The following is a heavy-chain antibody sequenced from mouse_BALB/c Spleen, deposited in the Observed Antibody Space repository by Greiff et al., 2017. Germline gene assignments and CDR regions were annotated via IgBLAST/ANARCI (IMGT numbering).Heavy chain of an antibody. CDR1: GYSITSDYA. Sequence: EVKLQESGPGLVKPSQSLSLTCTVTGYSITSDYAWNWIRQFPGNKLEWMGYISYSGSTSYNPSLKRRISITRDTSKNQFFLQLNSVTTEDTATYYCARREYEGWFAYWGQGTLVTVSA. CDR3: ARREYEGWFAY. CDR2: ISYSGST. V-gene: IGHV3-2*02. D-gene: IGHD2-10*02. J-gene: IGHJ3*01.